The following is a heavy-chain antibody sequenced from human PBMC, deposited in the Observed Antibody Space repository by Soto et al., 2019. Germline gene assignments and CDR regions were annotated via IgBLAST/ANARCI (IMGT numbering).Heavy chain of an antibody. Sequence: EVQVLESGGGLVQPGGSLRLSCAATGFTFSDFAMSWVRQAPGKGLEWVSRIYGGGNGPHYADSVKGRVTISRDNSKNTLYLQMNSLRAEDTAVYYCAKMEGMDPWAYSFDYWGQRTLVTVSS. V-gene: IGHV3-23*01. J-gene: IGHJ4*02. D-gene: IGHD2-2*03. CDR3: AKMEGMDPWAYSFDY. CDR1: GFTFSDFA. CDR2: IYGGGNGP.